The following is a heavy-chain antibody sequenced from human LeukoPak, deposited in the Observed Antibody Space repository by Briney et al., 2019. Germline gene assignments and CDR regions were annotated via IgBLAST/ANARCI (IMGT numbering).Heavy chain of an antibody. Sequence: GVLRLSCAASGFTFSNYWMHWVRQAPGKGLVWVSRINSDGSSTSYADSVKGRFTISRDNAKNTLDLQMSSLRAEDTAVYYCARGSPLGGNWGQGTLVTVSS. J-gene: IGHJ4*02. V-gene: IGHV3-74*01. CDR1: GFTFSNYW. CDR3: ARGSPLGGN. CDR2: INSDGSST.